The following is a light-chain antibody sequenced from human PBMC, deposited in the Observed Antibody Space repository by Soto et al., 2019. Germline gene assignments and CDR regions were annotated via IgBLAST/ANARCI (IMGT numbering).Light chain of an antibody. V-gene: IGLV2-11*01. CDR3: CSYAGTYTGI. J-gene: IGLJ2*01. Sequence: QSVLTQPRSVSGSPGQSVTISCAGTSSDVGGYNYVSWYQHHPGKAPKLMIYDVSERPSGVPDRFSGSKSGNTASLTISGLQAEDEADYYCCSYAGTYTGIFGGGTKVTVL. CDR2: DVS. CDR1: SSDVGGYNY.